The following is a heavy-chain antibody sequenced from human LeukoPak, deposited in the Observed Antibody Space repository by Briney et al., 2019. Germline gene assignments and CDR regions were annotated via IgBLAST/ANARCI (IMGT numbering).Heavy chain of an antibody. CDR2: IKQDGSEK. CDR1: GFTFSSYW. J-gene: IGHJ6*02. V-gene: IGHV3-7*01. Sequence: GGSLRLSCAASGFTFSSYWMSWVRQAPGKGLEWVANIKQDGSEKYYVDSVKGRFTISRDNAKNSLYLQMNSLRAEDTAVYYCARGIRPDYGSGLYYYYYYGMDVWGQGTTVTVSS. D-gene: IGHD3-10*01. CDR3: ARGIRPDYGSGLYYYYYYGMDV.